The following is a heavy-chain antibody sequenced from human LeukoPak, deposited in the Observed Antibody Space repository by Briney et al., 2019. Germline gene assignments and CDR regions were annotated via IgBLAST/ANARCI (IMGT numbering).Heavy chain of an antibody. Sequence: PSETLSLTCTVSGGSISSYYWSWIRQPAGTALEWIGRIYTSGTITYNPSLKSRVTISVDTSKNQFSLKLSSVTAADTAVYYCARGRKYTSGYRVTELGSGYSDYWGQGTLVTVSS. CDR2: IYTSGTI. D-gene: IGHD5-18*01. CDR1: GGSISSYY. V-gene: IGHV4-4*07. J-gene: IGHJ4*02. CDR3: ARGRKYTSGYRVTELGSGYSDY.